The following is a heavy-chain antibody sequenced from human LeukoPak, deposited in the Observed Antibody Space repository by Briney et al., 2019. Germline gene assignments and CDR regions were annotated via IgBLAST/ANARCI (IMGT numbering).Heavy chain of an antibody. CDR3: AKDLEYSSSSGLGY. CDR1: GFTFSSYA. V-gene: IGHV3-23*01. Sequence: GGSLRLSCEASGFTFSSYAMSWVRQAPGKGLEWVSAISDGGGSTYYADSVKGRFTISRDNSKNTLYLQMNSLRAEDTAVYYCAKDLEYSSSSGLGYWGQGTLVTVSS. D-gene: IGHD6-6*01. J-gene: IGHJ4*02. CDR2: ISDGGGST.